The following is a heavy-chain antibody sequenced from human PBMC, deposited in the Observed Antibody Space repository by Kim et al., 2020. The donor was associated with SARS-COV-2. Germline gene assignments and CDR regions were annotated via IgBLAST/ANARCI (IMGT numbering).Heavy chain of an antibody. CDR3: ARVKRHYGLYWFDY. Sequence: SGPTLVNPTQTLTLTCTFSGFSLSTSGMCVSWIRQPPGKALEWLALIDWDDDKYYSTSLKTRLTIYKDTAKNQVVLTMTNMDPVDTATYYCARVKRHYGLYWFDYWGQGTLVTVSS. CDR2: IDWDDDK. D-gene: IGHD3-10*01. J-gene: IGHJ4*02. V-gene: IGHV2-70*01. CDR1: GFSLSTSGMC.